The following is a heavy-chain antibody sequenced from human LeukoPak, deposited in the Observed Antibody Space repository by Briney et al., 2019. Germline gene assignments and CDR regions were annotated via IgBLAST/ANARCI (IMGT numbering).Heavy chain of an antibody. D-gene: IGHD5-18*01. CDR2: INPNSGGT. J-gene: IGHJ4*02. CDR3: ARSKGHSYGWFDY. CDR1: GYTFTGYY. Sequence: ASVKVSCKASGYTFTGYYMHWVRQAPGQGLEWMGWINPNSGGTNYAQKFQGWVTMTRDTSISTAYMELSRLRSDDTAVYYCARSKGHSYGWFDYWGQGTLVTVSS. V-gene: IGHV1-2*04.